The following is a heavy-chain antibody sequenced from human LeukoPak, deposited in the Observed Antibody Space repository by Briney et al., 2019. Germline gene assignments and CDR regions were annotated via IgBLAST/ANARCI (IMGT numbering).Heavy chain of an antibody. J-gene: IGHJ3*02. Sequence: GSLRLSCAASGLTFSNAWMSWVRQPPGKGLEWIGSIYSGGRIHYNPSLNSRVTISVDTSNNHLSLRVTSVTAADTAVYYCTRAPWAYGNYVHAFDIWGQGTMVTVSS. CDR3: TRAPWAYGNYVHAFDI. V-gene: IGHV4-4*02. CDR2: IYSGGRI. CDR1: GLTFSNAW. D-gene: IGHD3-16*01.